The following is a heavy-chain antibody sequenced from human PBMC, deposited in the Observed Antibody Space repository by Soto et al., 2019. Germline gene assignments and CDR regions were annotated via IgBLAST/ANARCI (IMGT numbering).Heavy chain of an antibody. Sequence: SETLSLTCTVSGGSISSGGYYWSWIRQHPGKGLEWIGYIYYSGSTYYNPSLKSRVTISVDTSKNQFSLKLSSVTAADTAVYYCARHFSVDYFDYWGQGALVTAPQ. CDR2: IYYSGST. CDR3: ARHFSVDYFDY. J-gene: IGHJ4*02. V-gene: IGHV4-31*03. CDR1: GGSISSGGYY.